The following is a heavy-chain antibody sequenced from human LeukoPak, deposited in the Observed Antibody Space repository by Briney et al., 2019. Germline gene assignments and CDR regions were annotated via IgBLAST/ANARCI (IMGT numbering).Heavy chain of an antibody. CDR1: GFTFSSYG. Sequence: PGGSLRLSCAASGFTFSSYGMHWVRQAPGKGLEWVAVISYDGSNKYYADSVKGRFTISRDNSKNTLYLQMNSLRAEDTAVYYCAKDDMVRGAIPHDYWGQGALVTVSS. CDR2: ISYDGSNK. CDR3: AKDDMVRGAIPHDY. J-gene: IGHJ4*02. V-gene: IGHV3-30*18. D-gene: IGHD3-10*01.